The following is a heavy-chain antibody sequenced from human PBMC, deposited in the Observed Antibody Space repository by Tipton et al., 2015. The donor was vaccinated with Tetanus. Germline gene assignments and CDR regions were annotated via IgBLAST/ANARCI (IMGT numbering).Heavy chain of an antibody. CDR2: YSGRT. J-gene: IGHJ4*02. CDR1: GGSISSHY. Sequence: TLSLTCSVSGGSISSHYWSWIRQPPGKGLEWIGYYSGRTNYNPSLKSRVTISVDASKNQFSLKLSSVTAADTAVYYCARHAGAGATIWGTDYWGQGTLVTASS. V-gene: IGHV4-59*08. CDR3: ARHAGAGATIWGTDY. D-gene: IGHD3-9*01.